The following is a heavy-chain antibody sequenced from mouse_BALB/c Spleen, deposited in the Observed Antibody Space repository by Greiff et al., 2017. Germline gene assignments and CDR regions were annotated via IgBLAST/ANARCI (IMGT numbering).Heavy chain of an antibody. CDR3: ARLRGNYFDY. J-gene: IGHJ2*01. Sequence: EVKLMESGGGLVQPGGSRKLSCAASGFTFSSFGMHWVRQAPEKGLEWVAYISSGSSTIYYADTVKGRVTISRDNPKNTLFLQMTSLTSEDTAMYYCARLRGNYFDYWGQGTTLTVSS. CDR1: GFTFSSFG. CDR2: ISSGSSTI. V-gene: IGHV5-17*02.